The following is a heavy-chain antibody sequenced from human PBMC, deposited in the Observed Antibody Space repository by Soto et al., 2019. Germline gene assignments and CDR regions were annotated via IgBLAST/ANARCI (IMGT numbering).Heavy chain of an antibody. Sequence: TGGSLRLSCVASEFYIHSKYISWVRQPPGKGLEWVSAVYSGDSDHYADSVKGRFSISRDNSKNAVQLQMNSLRAEDTAVYFCAREGPTKYYFDSWGLGTLVTVSS. V-gene: IGHV3-53*01. CDR1: EFYIHSKY. CDR2: VYSGDSD. CDR3: AREGPTKYYFDS. J-gene: IGHJ4*01.